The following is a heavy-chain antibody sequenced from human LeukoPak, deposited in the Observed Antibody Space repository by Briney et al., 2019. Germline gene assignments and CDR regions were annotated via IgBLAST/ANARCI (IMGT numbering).Heavy chain of an antibody. J-gene: IGHJ6*03. D-gene: IGHD5-12*01. CDR2: IYTSGST. CDR1: GVSISSGSYY. Sequence: SETLSLTCTVSGVSISSGSYYWSWFRQPAEKGLEWIGRIYTSGSTYYNPSLKSRVTISADTSKNQFSLNVSSVPAADTAVYYCARATSSYFYYMDVWGKGTTVTISS. CDR3: ARATSSYFYYMDV. V-gene: IGHV4-61*02.